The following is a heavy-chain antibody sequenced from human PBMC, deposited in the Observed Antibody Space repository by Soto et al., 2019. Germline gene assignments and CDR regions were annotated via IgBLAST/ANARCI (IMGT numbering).Heavy chain of an antibody. CDR1: NYSISSGYY. D-gene: IGHD3-3*01. Sequence: SGTLSLTCTVSNYSISSGYYWGWIRQSPGEGLEWIVSMYQSGTTYYNPSLQIRVTISIDTAKNQFSLKLTIVTPDNKAVYFCASVAFGPIDYWGPGTLVTVSS. J-gene: IGHJ4*02. CDR2: MYQSGTT. V-gene: IGHV4-38-2*02. CDR3: ASVAFGPIDY.